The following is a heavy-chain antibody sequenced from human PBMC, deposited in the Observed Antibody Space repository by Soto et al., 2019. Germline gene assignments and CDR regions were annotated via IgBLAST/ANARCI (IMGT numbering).Heavy chain of an antibody. V-gene: IGHV5-51*01. Sequence: GESLKISCKGSGYSFTSYWIGWVRQMPGKGLEWMGIIYPGDSDTRYSPSFQGQVTISADKSISTAYLQWSSLKASDTAMYYCARTLYDILTGPSPFDYWGQGTLVTVSS. D-gene: IGHD3-9*01. CDR3: ARTLYDILTGPSPFDY. CDR1: GYSFTSYW. CDR2: IYPGDSDT. J-gene: IGHJ4*02.